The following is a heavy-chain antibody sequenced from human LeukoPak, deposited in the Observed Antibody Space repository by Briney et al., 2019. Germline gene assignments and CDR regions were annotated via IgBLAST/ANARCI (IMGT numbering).Heavy chain of an antibody. D-gene: IGHD4-11*01. CDR1: GFNLRDYW. CDR3: VRDPSNSGNWFDL. J-gene: IGHJ5*02. CDR2: LGTDGTYT. V-gene: IGHV3-74*01. Sequence: GGSLRLSCAASGFNLRDYWMHWVRQAPGKGLVWVSRLGTDGTYTNYADSVKGRFTISRDNAKNTLYLQMDSPRAEDTAFYYCVRDPSNSGNWFDLWGQGTLVTVSS.